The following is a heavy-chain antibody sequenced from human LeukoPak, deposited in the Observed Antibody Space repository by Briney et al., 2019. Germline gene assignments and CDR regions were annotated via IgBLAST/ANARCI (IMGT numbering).Heavy chain of an antibody. V-gene: IGHV1-69*06. CDR3: ARVAWGYYDSSGYLGAFDI. CDR2: IIPIFGTA. J-gene: IGHJ3*02. D-gene: IGHD3-22*01. CDR1: GGTFISYA. Sequence: ASVKVSCKASGGTFISYAISWVRQAPGQGLEWMGRIIPIFGTANYAQKFQGRVTITADKSTSTAYMELSSLRSEDTAVYYCARVAWGYYDSSGYLGAFDIWGQGIMVTVSS.